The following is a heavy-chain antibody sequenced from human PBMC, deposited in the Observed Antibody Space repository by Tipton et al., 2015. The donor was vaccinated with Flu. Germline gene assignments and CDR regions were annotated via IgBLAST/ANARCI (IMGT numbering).Heavy chain of an antibody. Sequence: LRLSCTVSGGSVSSGSYYWSWIRQPPGKGLEWIGYIYYSGSTNYNPSLKSRVTLSVDTSKNQFSLKLSSVTAADTAVYYCARDRPARVSSGWYRAFDIWGQGTMVTVSS. D-gene: IGHD6-19*01. CDR2: IYYSGST. J-gene: IGHJ3*02. V-gene: IGHV4-61*01. CDR1: GGSVSSGSYY. CDR3: ARDRPARVSSGWYRAFDI.